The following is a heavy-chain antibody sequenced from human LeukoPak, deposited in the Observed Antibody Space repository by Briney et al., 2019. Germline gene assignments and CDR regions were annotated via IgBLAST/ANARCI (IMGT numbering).Heavy chain of an antibody. D-gene: IGHD2-2*01. Sequence: GGSLRLSCAASGFTFSSYSMNWVRQAPGKGLEWVSYISSSSSTIYYADSVKGRFTISRDNSKNTLYLQMNSLRAEDTAVYYCAKAEVPAAMLWEPPRHFDYWGQGTLVTVSS. CDR2: ISSSSSTI. V-gene: IGHV3-48*01. CDR3: AKAEVPAAMLWEPPRHFDY. CDR1: GFTFSSYS. J-gene: IGHJ4*02.